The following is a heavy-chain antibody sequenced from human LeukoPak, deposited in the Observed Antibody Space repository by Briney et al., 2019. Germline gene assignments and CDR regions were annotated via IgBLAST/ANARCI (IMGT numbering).Heavy chain of an antibody. CDR1: GFTFSSYS. CDR2: ISSSSSTI. D-gene: IGHD3-22*01. V-gene: IGHV3-48*01. CDR3: ARDRHKYNYDSGGYPPY. J-gene: IGHJ4*02. Sequence: GGSLRLSCAASGFTFSSYSMLWVRQAPGKGLGWVSYISSSSSTIYYGDSVKGRFTISRDNAKNSLYLQMNTLRADDTAVYYCARDRHKYNYDSGGYPPYWGQGTLVTVSS.